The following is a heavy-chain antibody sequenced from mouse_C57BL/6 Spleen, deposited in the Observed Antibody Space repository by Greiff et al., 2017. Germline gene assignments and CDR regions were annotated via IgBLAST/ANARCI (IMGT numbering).Heavy chain of an antibody. CDR3: ARIYYGNYFDY. Sequence: QVQLQQSGAELVMPGASVKLSCKASGYTFTSYWMHWVKQRPGQGLEWIGEIDPSDSYTNYNQKFKGKSTLTVDKSSSTAYMQLSSLTSEDSAVYYCARIYYGNYFDYWGQGTTLTVSS. D-gene: IGHD2-1*01. CDR1: GYTFTSYW. J-gene: IGHJ2*01. CDR2: IDPSDSYT. V-gene: IGHV1-69*01.